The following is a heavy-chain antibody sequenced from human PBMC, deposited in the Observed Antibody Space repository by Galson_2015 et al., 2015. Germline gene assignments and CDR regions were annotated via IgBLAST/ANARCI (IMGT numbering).Heavy chain of an antibody. CDR3: ARVKVSITMVRGVEGVFDY. CDR1: GYTFTSYY. CDR2: INPSGGST. J-gene: IGHJ4*02. D-gene: IGHD3-10*01. V-gene: IGHV1-46*01. Sequence: SVKVSCKASGYTFTSYYMHWVRQAPGQGLEWMGTINPSGGSTSYAQKFQGRVTMTRDTSTSTVYMELSSLRSEDTAVYYCARVKVSITMVRGVEGVFDYWGQGTLVTVSS.